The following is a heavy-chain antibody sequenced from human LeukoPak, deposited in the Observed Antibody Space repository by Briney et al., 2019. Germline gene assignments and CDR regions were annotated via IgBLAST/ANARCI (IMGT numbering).Heavy chain of an antibody. J-gene: IGHJ6*02. CDR2: MNPNSGNT. CDR3: ATNGGGLRYFDWLSSGYYYGMDV. D-gene: IGHD3-9*01. V-gene: IGHV1-8*02. CDR1: GYTFTGYY. Sequence: GASVKVSCKASGYTFTGYYMHWVRQAPGQGLEWMGWMNPNSGNTGYAQKFQGRVTMTRNTSISTAYMELSSLRSEDTAVYYCATNGGGLRYFDWLSSGYYYGMDVWGQGTTVTVSS.